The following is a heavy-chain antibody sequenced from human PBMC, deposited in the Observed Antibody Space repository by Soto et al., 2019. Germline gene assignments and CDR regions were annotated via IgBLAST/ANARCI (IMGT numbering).Heavy chain of an antibody. CDR2: ISGGGGRT. J-gene: IGHJ4*02. D-gene: IGHD2-15*01. CDR3: AKYAGIVVVVATVSAPLDY. Sequence: EVQLLESGGGLVQPGGSLSLPFAASGFTFNNYAMTWVGQAPGKGLEWVSGISGGGGRTYYAASVKGRFTVSRDISKNTLYLQMDSLRAEDTALYYCAKYAGIVVVVATVSAPLDYWGQGTLVTVSS. CDR1: GFTFNNYA. V-gene: IGHV3-23*01.